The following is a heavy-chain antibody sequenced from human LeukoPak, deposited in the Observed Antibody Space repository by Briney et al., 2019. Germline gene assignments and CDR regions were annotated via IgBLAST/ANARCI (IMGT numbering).Heavy chain of an antibody. CDR3: GRGERGVDY. CDR2: INHSGST. V-gene: IGHV4-34*01. D-gene: IGHD2-8*01. CDR1: GGSISNFY. J-gene: IGHJ4*02. Sequence: PSETLSLTCTVSGGSISNFYWSWIRQPSGKGMEWIGEINHSGSTNYNPSLKSRVTISVDTSKNQFSLKLSSVTAADTAVYYCGRGERGVDYWGQGTLVTVSS.